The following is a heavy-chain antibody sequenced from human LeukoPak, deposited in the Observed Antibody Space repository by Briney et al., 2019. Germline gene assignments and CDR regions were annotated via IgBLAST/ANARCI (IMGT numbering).Heavy chain of an antibody. D-gene: IGHD2-2*02. V-gene: IGHV4-4*07. J-gene: IGHJ5*02. CDR2: IYTSGST. CDR1: GGSISSYY. CDR3: ARDLVYFCSSTSCYNYNWFDP. Sequence: SETLSLTCTVSGGSISSYYWSWIRQPAGKGLEWIGRIYTSGSTNYNPSLKSRVTMSVDTSKNQFSLKLSSVTAAATAVYYCARDLVYFCSSTSCYNYNWFDPWGQGTLVTVSS.